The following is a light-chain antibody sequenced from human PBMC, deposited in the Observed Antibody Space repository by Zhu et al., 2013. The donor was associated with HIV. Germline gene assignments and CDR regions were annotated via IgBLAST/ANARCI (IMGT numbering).Light chain of an antibody. J-gene: IGKJ4*01. CDR2: GTS. CDR3: QHNDTSSLT. V-gene: IGKV3-20*01. Sequence: DIVLTQSPGTLSLSPGERATLSCRASQSVGNNFLAWYQHKSGQTPRLLIYGTSTRATGIPDRFSGSGSGTDFTLSISRLDPDDFAVYYCQHNDTSSLTFGGGTTVEVK. CDR1: QSVGNNF.